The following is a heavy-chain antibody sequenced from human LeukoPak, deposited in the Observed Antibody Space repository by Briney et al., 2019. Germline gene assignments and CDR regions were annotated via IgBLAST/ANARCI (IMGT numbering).Heavy chain of an antibody. D-gene: IGHD3-10*01. V-gene: IGHV2-70*11. CDR2: IDWDDDK. CDR3: ARICYGSGSYPL. CDR1: GFSLSTSGMC. J-gene: IGHJ4*02. Sequence: SGPTLVNPTQTLTLTCTFSGFSLSTSGMCVSWIRQPPGKALERLARIDWDDDKYYSTSLKTRLTISKDTSKNQVVLTMTNMDPVDTATYYCARICYGSGSYPLWGQGTLVTVSS.